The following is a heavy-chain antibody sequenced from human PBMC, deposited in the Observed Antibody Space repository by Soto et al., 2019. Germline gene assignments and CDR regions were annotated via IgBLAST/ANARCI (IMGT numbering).Heavy chain of an antibody. D-gene: IGHD6-13*01. V-gene: IGHV3-30-3*01. CDR1: GFTFSSYA. Sequence: QVQLVESGGGVVQPGRSLRLSCAASGFTFSSYAMHWVRQAPGKGLEWVAVISYDGSNKYYADSVKGRFTISRDNSKNTLYLQMNSLRAEDTAVYYCARDQGYSRQIYYYYGMDVWGQGTTVTVSS. CDR2: ISYDGSNK. CDR3: ARDQGYSRQIYYYYGMDV. J-gene: IGHJ6*02.